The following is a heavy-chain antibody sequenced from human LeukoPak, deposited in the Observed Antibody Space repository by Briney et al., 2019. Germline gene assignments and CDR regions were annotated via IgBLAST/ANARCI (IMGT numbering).Heavy chain of an antibody. CDR2: ISGSGGST. V-gene: IGHV3-23*01. J-gene: IGHJ4*02. CDR1: GFTFSSYA. CDR3: AKDKPVDGGATPLFDY. D-gene: IGHD1-26*01. Sequence: PGGSLRLSCAASGFTFSSYAMSWVRQAPGKGLEWVSAISGSGGSTYYADSVKGRFTISRDNSKNTLYLQMNSLRAEDTAVYYCAKDKPVDGGATPLFDYWGQGTLVTVSS.